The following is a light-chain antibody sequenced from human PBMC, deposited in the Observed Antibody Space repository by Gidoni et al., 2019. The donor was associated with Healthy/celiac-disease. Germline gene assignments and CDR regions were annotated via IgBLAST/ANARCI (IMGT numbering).Light chain of an antibody. Sequence: DPVTITCRASQSISSYLNWYQQKPGKAPKLLIYAASSLQSWVPSRFSGSGSGTDFTLTISSLQPEDFATYYCQQSYSTPRTFGQXTKVEIK. CDR2: AAS. V-gene: IGKV1-39*01. J-gene: IGKJ1*01. CDR1: QSISSY. CDR3: QQSYSTPRT.